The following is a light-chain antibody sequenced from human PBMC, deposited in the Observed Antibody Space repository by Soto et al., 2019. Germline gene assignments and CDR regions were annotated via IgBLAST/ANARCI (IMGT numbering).Light chain of an antibody. CDR2: GTS. Sequence: EIVLTQSPGTLSLSPGERATLSCRASQSVSSSLAWYQQKPGQAPRLLSYGTSNRATAIPDRFSGSGSGADFTLTISRLEPEDCALYYCQQYGISPSTFGPGTKVEI. CDR1: QSVSSS. V-gene: IGKV3-20*01. CDR3: QQYGISPST. J-gene: IGKJ1*01.